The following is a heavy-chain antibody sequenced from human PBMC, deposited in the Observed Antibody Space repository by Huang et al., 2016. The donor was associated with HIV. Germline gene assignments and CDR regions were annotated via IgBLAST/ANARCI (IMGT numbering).Heavy chain of an antibody. V-gene: IGHV1-8*03. D-gene: IGHD3-22*01. CDR2: MNPKRGNT. CDR3: ARARGFLYDSTGYYSRYYFDS. J-gene: IGHJ4*02. CDR1: GFNFNNYD. Sequence: QVQLVQSGAEVKKPGASVKVSCKASGFNFNNYDFNWVRQAAGTGLEWVGWMNPKRGNTGSAQKFQGRVTITRNTSITTAYMELRSLRSEDTAVYYCARARGFLYDSTGYYSRYYFDSWGQGTLVTISS.